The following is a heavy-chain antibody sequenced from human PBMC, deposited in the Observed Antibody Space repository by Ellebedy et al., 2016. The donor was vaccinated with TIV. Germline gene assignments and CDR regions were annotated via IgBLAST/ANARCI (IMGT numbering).Heavy chain of an antibody. V-gene: IGHV4-31*03. D-gene: IGHD2/OR15-2a*01. CDR1: GGSISSGTYY. CDR3: ARSRGDYFPDY. J-gene: IGHJ4*02. CDR2: IYFSGTT. Sequence: SETLSLTXTVSGGSISSGTYYWSWIRQHPGKGLEWIGNIYFSGTTYYNPSLKSRVTISVDTSKNQFSLTLSSVTAADTAVYYCARSRGDYFPDYWGQGTLVTVSS.